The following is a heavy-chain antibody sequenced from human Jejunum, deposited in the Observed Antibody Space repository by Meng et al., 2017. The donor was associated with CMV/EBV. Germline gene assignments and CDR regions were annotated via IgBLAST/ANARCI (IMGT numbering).Heavy chain of an antibody. V-gene: IGHV4/OR15-8*02. D-gene: IGHD3-22*01. J-gene: IGHJ2*01. CDR2: IYHGRNV. CDR1: ASSGNGER. CDR3: ARDTSSGKVHYWYFDL. Sequence: ASSGNGERWNWVRPGPGKGLEWIGEIYHGRNVNYDPYLRSRVSISIDKSKNQLSLNLTSVAAADAAVYYCARDTSSGKVHYWYFDLWGRGTLVTVSS.